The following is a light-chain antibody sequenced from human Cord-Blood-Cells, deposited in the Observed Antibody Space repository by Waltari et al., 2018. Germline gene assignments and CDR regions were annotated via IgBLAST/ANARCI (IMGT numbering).Light chain of an antibody. CDR2: DVS. CDR3: SSYTSSSTLV. CDR1: SSDVGGYNY. J-gene: IGLJ3*02. Sequence: SALTQPASVSGSPAQSITISCTGTSSDVGGYNYVSWYQQHPGKAPKLLIYDVSKRPSGFSNRFSGSKSGNTASLTISGLQAEDEADYYCSSYTSSSTLVFGGGTKLTVL. V-gene: IGLV2-14*01.